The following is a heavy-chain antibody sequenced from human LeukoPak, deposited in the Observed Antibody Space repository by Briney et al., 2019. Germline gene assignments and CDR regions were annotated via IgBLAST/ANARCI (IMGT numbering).Heavy chain of an antibody. CDR3: AKDIVVVPAADDY. V-gene: IGHV3-7*01. J-gene: IGHJ4*02. CDR1: EFPVSSNY. Sequence: PGGSLRLSCAASEFPVSSNYMSWVRQAPGKGLEWVANIKPDGSEKKYGDSVKGRFTISRDNSKNTLYLQMNSLRAEDTAVYYCAKDIVVVPAADDYWGQGTLVTVSS. D-gene: IGHD2-2*01. CDR2: IKPDGSEK.